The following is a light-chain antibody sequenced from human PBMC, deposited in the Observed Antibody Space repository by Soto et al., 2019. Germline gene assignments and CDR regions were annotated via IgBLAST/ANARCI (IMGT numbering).Light chain of an antibody. J-gene: IGKJ1*01. CDR2: DAS. CDR3: QQGSLSPQT. CDR1: QSVTNNY. Sequence: EIVLTQSPGTLSLSPGERATLSCRASQSVTNNYLDWFQQKPGQAPRLLIYDASIRADGIPDRFSGSGSENDFPITIRRLAPEDAAYYYWQQGSLSPQTFGQGTTVEIK. V-gene: IGKV3D-20*02.